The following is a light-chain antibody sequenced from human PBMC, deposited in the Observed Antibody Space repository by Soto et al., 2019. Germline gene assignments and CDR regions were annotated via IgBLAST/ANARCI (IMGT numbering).Light chain of an antibody. J-gene: IGKJ5*01. CDR1: QSVSSNY. V-gene: IGKV3-20*01. CDR3: QQYGSSAPIT. Sequence: EIVLTQSPGTLSLSPGERATLSCRASQSVSSNYLAWYQQKPGQAPRLLIYGASSRATGIPDRFSGSGSGTDFTLTISSLEPEDFAIYYCQQYGSSAPITFGQGTRLEIE. CDR2: GAS.